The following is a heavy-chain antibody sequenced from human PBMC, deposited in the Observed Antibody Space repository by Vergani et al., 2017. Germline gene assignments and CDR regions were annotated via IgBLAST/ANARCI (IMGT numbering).Heavy chain of an antibody. CDR1: GFTVSSNY. D-gene: IGHD3-10*01. J-gene: IGHJ3*02. Sequence: EVQLVESGGGLIQPGGSLRLSCAASGFTVSSNYMSWVRQAPGKGLEWVSVIYSGGSTYYADSVKGRFTISRDNSKNTVYLQMNSRRAEDTAVYYCARDHKGGSDRAFDIWGQGTMVTVSS. CDR2: IYSGGST. CDR3: ARDHKGGSDRAFDI. V-gene: IGHV3-53*01.